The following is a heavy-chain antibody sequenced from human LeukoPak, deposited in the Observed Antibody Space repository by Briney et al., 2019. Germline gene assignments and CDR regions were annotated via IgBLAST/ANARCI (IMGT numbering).Heavy chain of an antibody. CDR1: GGSISSGGYY. D-gene: IGHD3-10*01. Sequence: DPSQTLSLTCTVSGGSISSGGYYWSWIRQPPGKGLEWIGSIYYSGSTYYNPSLKSRVTISVDTSKNQFSLKLSSVTAADTAVYYCARANRRGGVYWGQGTLVTVSS. CDR3: ARANRRGGVY. CDR2: IYYSGST. V-gene: IGHV4-39*07. J-gene: IGHJ4*02.